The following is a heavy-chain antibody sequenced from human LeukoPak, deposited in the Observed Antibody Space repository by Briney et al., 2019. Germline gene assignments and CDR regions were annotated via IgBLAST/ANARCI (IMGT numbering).Heavy chain of an antibody. V-gene: IGHV4-38-2*02. D-gene: IGHD3-3*01. Sequence: SETLSLTCTVSGYSISSGYYWGWIRQPPGKGLEWIGSIYHSGSTYYNPSLKSRVTISVDTSKNQFSLKLSSVTAADTAVYYCAREGITIFGVVSYIFDYWGQGTLVTVSS. J-gene: IGHJ4*02. CDR1: GYSISSGYY. CDR3: AREGITIFGVVSYIFDY. CDR2: IYHSGST.